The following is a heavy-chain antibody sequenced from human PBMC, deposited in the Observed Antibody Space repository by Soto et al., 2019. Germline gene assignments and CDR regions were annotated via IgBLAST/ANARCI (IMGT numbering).Heavy chain of an antibody. D-gene: IGHD3-22*01. CDR2: IIPILSTP. CDR1: GGTFGSYA. V-gene: IGHV1-69*13. Sequence: SVKVSCKPSGGTFGSYAISWVRQAPGQGLGWMGGIIPILSTPNYAQKFQGRVTITADESTSTAYMELSSLSSEDTAVYYCARPIQYYFDTSAQSAWFDPWGQGTLVTVSS. CDR3: ARPIQYYFDTSAQSAWFDP. J-gene: IGHJ5*02.